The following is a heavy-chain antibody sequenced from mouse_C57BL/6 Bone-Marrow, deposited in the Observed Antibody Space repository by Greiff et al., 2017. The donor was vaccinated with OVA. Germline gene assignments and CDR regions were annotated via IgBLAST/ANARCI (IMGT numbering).Heavy chain of an antibody. CDR3: AREWWFAY. D-gene: IGHD1-3*01. CDR1: GYTFTSYW. J-gene: IGHJ3*01. V-gene: IGHV1-55*01. Sequence: VQLQQPGAELVKPGALVKMSCKASGYTFTSYWITWVKQRHGQGLEWIGDIYPGSGSSNYNEKFKSKATLTVDTSASTAYTQLSSLTSEDSAVDYGAREWWFAYWGQGTLVTVSA. CDR2: IYPGSGSS.